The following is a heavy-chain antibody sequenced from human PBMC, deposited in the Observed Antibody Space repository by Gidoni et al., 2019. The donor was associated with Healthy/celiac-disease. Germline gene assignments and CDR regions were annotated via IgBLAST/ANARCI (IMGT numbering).Heavy chain of an antibody. J-gene: IGHJ3*02. Sequence: QVQLVESGGGVVQPGRSLRLSCAVSGFTSSSYGMHWVRQAPGKGLEWVAVISYDGSNKYYADSVKGRFTISRDNSKNTLYLQMNSLRAEDTAVYDCAKPRAKYGDYGQWAFDIWGQGTMVTVSS. CDR2: ISYDGSNK. CDR3: AKPRAKYGDYGQWAFDI. D-gene: IGHD4-17*01. CDR1: GFTSSSYG. V-gene: IGHV3-30*18.